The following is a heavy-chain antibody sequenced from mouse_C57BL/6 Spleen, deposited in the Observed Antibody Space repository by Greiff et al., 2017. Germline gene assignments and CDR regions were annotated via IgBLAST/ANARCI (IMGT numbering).Heavy chain of an antibody. CDR2: IRNKANGYTT. V-gene: IGHV7-3*01. Sequence: EVKLVESGGGLVQPGGSLSLSCAASGFTFTDYYMSWVRQPPGKALEWLGFIRNKANGYTTEYSASVKGRFTISRDNSQSILYLQMNALRAEDSATYYCARSSNPYYFDYWGQGTTLTVSS. D-gene: IGHD2-1*01. CDR3: ARSSNPYYFDY. CDR1: GFTFTDYY. J-gene: IGHJ2*01.